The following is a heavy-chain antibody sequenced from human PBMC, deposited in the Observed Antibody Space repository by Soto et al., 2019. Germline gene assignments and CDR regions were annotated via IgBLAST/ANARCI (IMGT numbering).Heavy chain of an antibody. V-gene: IGHV3-30*18. D-gene: IGHD6-13*01. CDR2: ISYDGSNK. Sequence: GGSLRLSCAASGFTFSSYGMHWVRQAPGKGLEWVAVISYDGSNKYYADSVKGRFTISRDNSKNTLYLQMNSLRAEDTAVYYCAKDEVAAAGTPYYGMDVWGQGTTVTVSS. CDR3: AKDEVAAAGTPYYGMDV. J-gene: IGHJ6*02. CDR1: GFTFSSYG.